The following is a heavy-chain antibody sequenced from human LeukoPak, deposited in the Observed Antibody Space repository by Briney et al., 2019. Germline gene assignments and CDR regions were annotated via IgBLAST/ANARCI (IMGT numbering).Heavy chain of an antibody. CDR1: GDGFASNSAT. CDR3: VRHIRPTSGYDAFDI. V-gene: IGHV6-1*01. D-gene: IGHD5-12*01. CDR2: TYSRSKYYN. Sequence: SQTLSLTCAISGDGFASNSATWNWIRQSPSRGLEWLGRTYSRSKYYNDYAESVQSRITINPDTSTNQFSLQLNSVTPEATAMYYCVRHIRPTSGYDAFDIWGQGTMVTVSS. J-gene: IGHJ3*02.